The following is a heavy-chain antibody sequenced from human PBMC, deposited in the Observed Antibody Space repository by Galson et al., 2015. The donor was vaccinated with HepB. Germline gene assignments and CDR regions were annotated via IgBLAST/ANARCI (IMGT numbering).Heavy chain of an antibody. J-gene: IGHJ6*02. CDR1: GFTFSSYG. D-gene: IGHD4-17*01. CDR2: ISYDGSNK. Sequence: SLRLSCAASGFTFSSYGMHWVRQAPGKGLEWVAVISYDGSNKYYADSVKGRFTISRDNSKNTLYLQMNSLRAEDTAVYYCAKSHHYGDYYYYGMDVWGQGTTGTVSS. CDR3: AKSHHYGDYYYYGMDV. V-gene: IGHV3-30*18.